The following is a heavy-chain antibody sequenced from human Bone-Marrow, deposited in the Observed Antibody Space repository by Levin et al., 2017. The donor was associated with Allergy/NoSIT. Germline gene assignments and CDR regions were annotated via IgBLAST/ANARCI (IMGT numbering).Heavy chain of an antibody. CDR1: GFTFRHYT. Sequence: GGSLRLSCAASGFTFRHYTMNWSRQAPGKGLEWVPCIPGSGDGTYYANSVKGGFTISRDNAKNSLYLQLNRLRDEDTAMYYCARDPARGYYDSSGYSGDHWGQGTLVTVSS. CDR2: IPGSGDGT. J-gene: IGHJ4*02. D-gene: IGHD3-22*01. V-gene: IGHV3-48*02. CDR3: ARDPARGYYDSSGYSGDH.